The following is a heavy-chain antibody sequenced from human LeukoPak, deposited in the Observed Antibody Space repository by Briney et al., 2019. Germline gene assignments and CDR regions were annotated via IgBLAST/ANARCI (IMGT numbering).Heavy chain of an antibody. Sequence: ASVKVSCKASGYTFTSYGISWVRQAPGQGLEWMGWISAYNGNTNYAQKLQGRVTMTTDTSTGTAYMELRSLRSDDTAVYYCARDLSGYDPLDYWGQGTLVTVSS. CDR3: ARDLSGYDPLDY. CDR2: ISAYNGNT. J-gene: IGHJ4*02. D-gene: IGHD5-12*01. V-gene: IGHV1-18*01. CDR1: GYTFTSYG.